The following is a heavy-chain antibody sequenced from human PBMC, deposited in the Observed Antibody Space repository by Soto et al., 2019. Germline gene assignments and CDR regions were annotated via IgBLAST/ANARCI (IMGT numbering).Heavy chain of an antibody. CDR2: ISRSSTYT. J-gene: IGHJ4*02. CDR3: VRSDIASRPY. V-gene: IGHV3-21*01. Sequence: PGGSLRLSCAASGFTFSNYNMNWVRQAPGKGLEWVSFISRSSTYTYYADSVKGRFTISRDNARDSLFLQMNSLRAEDSAIYFCVRSDIASRPYWGQGTLDTVSS. D-gene: IGHD5-12*01. CDR1: GFTFSNYN.